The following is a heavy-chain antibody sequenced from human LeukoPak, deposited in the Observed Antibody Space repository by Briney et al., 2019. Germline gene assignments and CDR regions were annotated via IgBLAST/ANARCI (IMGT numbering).Heavy chain of an antibody. J-gene: IGHJ4*02. CDR1: GLSFSHAR. D-gene: IGHD6-19*01. Sequence: AGGSLRLSCAASGLSFSHARMSWVRQAPGKGLEWVGRIRTKSDGETTEYAAPVKGRFTISRDDSENMLYLQMSYLKTEDTAVYYCTTVAQWWGQRTLVSVSS. CDR3: TTVAQW. V-gene: IGHV3-15*01. CDR2: IRTKSDGETT.